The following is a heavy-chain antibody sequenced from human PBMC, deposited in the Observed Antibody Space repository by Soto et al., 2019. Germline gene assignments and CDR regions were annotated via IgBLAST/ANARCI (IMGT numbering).Heavy chain of an antibody. J-gene: IGHJ4*02. CDR1: GFTLSSYW. CDR2: INSDGSTT. V-gene: IGHV3-74*01. D-gene: IGHD2-2*01. Sequence: PGGSLRLSCVASGFTLSSYWMHWVRQAPGKGLVWVSRINSDGSTTSYADSVQGRFTISRDNAKSSLYLQMTSLRAEDTAVYHCAKSISAIPGDSWGQGTLVTVSS. CDR3: AKSISAIPGDS.